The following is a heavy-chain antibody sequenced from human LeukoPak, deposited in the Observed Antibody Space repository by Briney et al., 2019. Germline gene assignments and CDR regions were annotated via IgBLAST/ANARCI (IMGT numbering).Heavy chain of an antibody. J-gene: IGHJ4*02. CDR2: IDSDGSST. Sequence: GGSLRLSCAASGFTFSSYWMHWVRHAPGKGLGWVSRIDSDGSSTSYADSVKGRFTISRDNAKNTEYLQMNSLRAEDTAVYYCARVRSSGWSYFDYWGQGTLVTVSS. CDR3: ARVRSSGWSYFDY. CDR1: GFTFSSYW. V-gene: IGHV3-74*01. D-gene: IGHD6-19*01.